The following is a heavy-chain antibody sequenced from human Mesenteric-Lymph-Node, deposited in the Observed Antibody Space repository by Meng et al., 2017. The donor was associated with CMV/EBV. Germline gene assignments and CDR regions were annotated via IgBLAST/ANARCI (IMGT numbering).Heavy chain of an antibody. J-gene: IGHJ4*02. CDR3: TRGGYMLPAANMNDY. CDR1: GFIFSDYN. CDR2: IGSRVSDK. V-gene: IGHV3-21*01. Sequence: GGSLRLSCAASGFIFSDYNMNWVRQAPGGGLEWVSSIGSRVSDKTYYGDSVKGRFTTSRDNAINSLYLQMSSLRADDTAVYYCTRGGYMLPAANMNDYWGQGTLVTVSS. D-gene: IGHD2-2*01.